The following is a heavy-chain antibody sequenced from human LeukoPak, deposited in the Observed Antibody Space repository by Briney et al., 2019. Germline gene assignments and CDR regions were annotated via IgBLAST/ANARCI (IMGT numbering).Heavy chain of an antibody. V-gene: IGHV3-23*01. D-gene: IGHD3-3*01. CDR1: GFTFSSYA. CDR2: ISGSGGST. J-gene: IGHJ4*02. Sequence: GGSLRLSCAASGFTFSSYAMSWVCQAPGKGLEWVSAISGSGGSTYYADSVKGRFTISRDNSKNTLYLQMNSLRAEDTAVYYCAKSFGSGRYADYWGQGTLVTVSS. CDR3: AKSFGSGRYADY.